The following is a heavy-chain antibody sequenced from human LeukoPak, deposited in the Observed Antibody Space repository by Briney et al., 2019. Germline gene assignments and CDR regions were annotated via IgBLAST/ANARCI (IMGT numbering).Heavy chain of an antibody. CDR3: ARDLGYCSGGSCYPAFLDYYYMDV. J-gene: IGHJ6*03. V-gene: IGHV6-1*01. Sequence: SQTLSLTCAISGDSVPSNSAAWNWIRQSPSRGLEWLGRTYYRSKWYNDYAVSVKSRITINPDTSKNQFSLQLNSVTPEDTAVYYCARDLGYCSGGSCYPAFLDYYYMDVWGKGTTVTVSS. CDR1: GDSVPSNSAA. CDR2: TYYRSKWYN. D-gene: IGHD2-15*01.